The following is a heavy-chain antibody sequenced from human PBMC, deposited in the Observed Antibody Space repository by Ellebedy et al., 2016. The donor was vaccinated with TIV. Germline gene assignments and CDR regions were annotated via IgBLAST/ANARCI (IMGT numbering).Heavy chain of an antibody. CDR1: GDSFTGYR. J-gene: IGHJ4*02. Sequence: PGGSLRLSCEVSGDSFTGYRIAWVRKRPGKGLEWMGFIYPGDSDTRYSPSFQGQVTISADKSLRTAYLQWSTLKASDTAMYYCARHRVNNGWWLDYWGQGTLVTVSS. CDR3: ARHRVNNGWWLDY. CDR2: IYPGDSDT. D-gene: IGHD6-19*01. V-gene: IGHV5-51*01.